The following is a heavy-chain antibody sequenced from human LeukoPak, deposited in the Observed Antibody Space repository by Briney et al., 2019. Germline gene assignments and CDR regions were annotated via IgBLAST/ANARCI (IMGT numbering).Heavy chain of an antibody. D-gene: IGHD1-26*01. Sequence: ASVKVSCKASGYNFTGYYLHWVRRAPGQGLEWMGWISPNSGTTDYAQKFQGRVTLTRDTSSTTAYMEMTGLTSDDTAVYYCARGGGSWDYWGQGTLVTVSS. CDR1: GYNFTGYY. J-gene: IGHJ4*02. CDR3: ARGGGSWDY. V-gene: IGHV1-2*02. CDR2: ISPNSGTT.